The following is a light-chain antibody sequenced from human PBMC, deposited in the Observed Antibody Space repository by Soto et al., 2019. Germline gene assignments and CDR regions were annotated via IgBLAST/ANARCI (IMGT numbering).Light chain of an antibody. CDR2: SDD. V-gene: IGLV1-47*02. J-gene: IGLJ1*01. Sequence: SVLTQSPSASGTPGQRGTISCYGSSSNIGSYPVYWYQQLPGTAPKLLINSDDQRPSGVPDRFSASKSGTPASLAISGLRSEDEADYYCAAWDASLSGHVFGAGTKVTVL. CDR3: AAWDASLSGHV. CDR1: SSNIGSYP.